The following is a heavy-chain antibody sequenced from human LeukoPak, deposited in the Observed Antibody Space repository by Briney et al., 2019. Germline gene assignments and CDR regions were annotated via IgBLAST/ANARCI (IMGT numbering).Heavy chain of an antibody. CDR3: ARDSPNDYGDYLGY. V-gene: IGHV1-2*02. CDR2: INPNSGGT. Sequence: SVKVSCKASGYTFTGYYMHWVRQAPGQGLECMGWINPNSGGTNYAQKFQGRVTMTRDTSISTAYMELSRLRSDDTAVYYCARDSPNDYGDYLGYWGQGTLVTVSS. J-gene: IGHJ4*02. CDR1: GYTFTGYY. D-gene: IGHD4-17*01.